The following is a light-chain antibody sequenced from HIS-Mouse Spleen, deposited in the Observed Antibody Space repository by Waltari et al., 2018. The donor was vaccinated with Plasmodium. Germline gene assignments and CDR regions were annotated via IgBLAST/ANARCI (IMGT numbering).Light chain of an antibody. CDR1: SSNIGNNY. J-gene: IGLJ2*01. CDR2: DHH. V-gene: IGLV1-51*01. CDR3: GTWDSSLSAGVV. Sequence: QSVLTQPPSVSAAPGQKVTISCSGSSSNIGNNYVSWYQQLPGTAPKLLIYDHHKRPSGIPARFSGSKSATSATLGIAGLQTGDEADYYCGTWDSSLSAGVVFGGGTKLTGL.